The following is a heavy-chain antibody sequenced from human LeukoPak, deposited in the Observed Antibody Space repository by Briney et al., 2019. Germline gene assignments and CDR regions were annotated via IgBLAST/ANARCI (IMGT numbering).Heavy chain of an antibody. J-gene: IGHJ6*02. CDR1: GFTFSSYG. CDR3: ANGEQWLINGMDV. CDR2: ISYDGSNK. D-gene: IGHD6-19*01. Sequence: PGGSLRLSCAASGFTFSSYGMHWVRQAPGKGLEWVAVISYDGSNKYYADSVKGRFTISRDNSKNTLYLQMNSLRAEDTAVYYCANGEQWLINGMDVWGHGTRVTVSS. V-gene: IGHV3-30*18.